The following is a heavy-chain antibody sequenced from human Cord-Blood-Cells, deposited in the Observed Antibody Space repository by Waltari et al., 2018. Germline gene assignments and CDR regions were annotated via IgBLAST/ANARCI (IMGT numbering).Heavy chain of an antibody. J-gene: IGHJ4*02. CDR3: ASRSYSGYDEPDY. Sequence: QVQLVQSGAEVKKPGSSVKVSCKASGGTFSSYAISWVRQAPGQGLEWMAGISPIFGTANYAQKFQGRVTMTADESTSTAYMELSSLRSEDTAVYYCASRSYSGYDEPDYWGQGTLVTVSS. D-gene: IGHD5-12*01. CDR2: ISPIFGTA. V-gene: IGHV1-69*01. CDR1: GGTFSSYA.